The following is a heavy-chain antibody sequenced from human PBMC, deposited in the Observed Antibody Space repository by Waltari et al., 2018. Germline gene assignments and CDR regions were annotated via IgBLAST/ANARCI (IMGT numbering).Heavy chain of an antibody. CDR2: VNTPTGNP. CDR3: SREALVGTNTIVDY. V-gene: IGHV7-4-1*01. J-gene: IGHJ4*02. Sequence: QVHLEQSGSELKRPGASVRISCLTSGYTFPDYAINWGRQAPGQGLQWLGWVNTPTGNPTYAQGLSRRFVFPVDTAVATAYLQIDSLTTSDSAVYFCSREALVGTNTIVDYWGRGTLVTVSS. CDR1: GYTFPDYA. D-gene: IGHD1-26*01.